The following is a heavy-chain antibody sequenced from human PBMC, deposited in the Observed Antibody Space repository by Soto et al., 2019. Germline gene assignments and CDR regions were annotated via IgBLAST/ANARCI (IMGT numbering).Heavy chain of an antibody. CDR2: IKSKTDGGTT. CDR3: XXXXXXXXXXLFDY. Sequence: EVQLVESGGGLVKPGGSLRLSCAASGFTFSNAWMSWVRQAPGKGLEWVGRIKSKTDGGTTDYAAPVKGRFTISRXXXXXXXXXXXXXXXXXXXXXXXXXXXXXXXXXXLFDYWGQGTLVTVSS. V-gene: IGHV3-15*01. J-gene: IGHJ4*02. CDR1: GFTFSNAW.